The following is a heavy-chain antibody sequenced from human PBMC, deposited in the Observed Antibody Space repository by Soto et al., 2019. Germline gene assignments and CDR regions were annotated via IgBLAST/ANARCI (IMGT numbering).Heavy chain of an antibody. Sequence: SETLSLTCTVSGGSISSGDYYWGWIRQPPGKGLEWIGSIYYSGSTYYNPSLKSRVTISVDTSKNQFSLKLSSVTAADTAVYYCARKQWPFDYWGQGTLVTVSS. CDR2: IYYSGST. J-gene: IGHJ4*02. D-gene: IGHD6-19*01. CDR3: ARKQWPFDY. V-gene: IGHV4-39*01. CDR1: GGSISSGDYY.